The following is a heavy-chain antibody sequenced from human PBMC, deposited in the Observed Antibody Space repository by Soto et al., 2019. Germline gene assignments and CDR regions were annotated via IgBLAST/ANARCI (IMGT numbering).Heavy chain of an antibody. CDR1: EFTFSDYY. D-gene: IGHD3-9*01. V-gene: IGHV3-11*03. J-gene: IGHJ3*01. CDR2: ISNTGSYT. Sequence: HVQLLESGGGLVQPGGSLRLSCAASEFTFSDYYISWIRQAPGKGLEWLSYISNTGSYTDYADSVKGRFTISRDNAKNSLYLKMNSLRVEDTAVYYCARSYDMATAGIFDLWGQGTRVTVSS. CDR3: ARSYDMATAGIFDL.